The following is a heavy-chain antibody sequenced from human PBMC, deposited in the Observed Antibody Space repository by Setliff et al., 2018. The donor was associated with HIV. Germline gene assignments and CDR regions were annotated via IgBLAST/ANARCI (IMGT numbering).Heavy chain of an antibody. CDR3: ASPYSGYDWEIDY. CDR1: GFTFSSYG. V-gene: IGHV3-33*08. J-gene: IGHJ4*02. CDR2: IWYDGSNK. Sequence: GESLKISCAASGFTFSSYGMHWVRQAPGKGLEWVAVIWYDGSNKYYADSVKGRFTISRDNSKNTLYLQMNSLRAEDTAVYYCASPYSGYDWEIDYWGQGTLVTVSS. D-gene: IGHD5-12*01.